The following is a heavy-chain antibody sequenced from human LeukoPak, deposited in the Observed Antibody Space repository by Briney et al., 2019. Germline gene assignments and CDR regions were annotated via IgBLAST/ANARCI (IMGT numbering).Heavy chain of an antibody. J-gene: IGHJ4*02. V-gene: IGHV1-2*02. CDR2: LNPNSGVT. CDR3: AREDNWNYDY. CDR1: GYAFTDFY. Sequence: ASVKVSCKASGYAFTDFYIHWVRQAPGHGLEWMGWLNPNSGVTKYAQKFQGRVTMTRDTSISTAYMELSSLRSDDTAVYYCAREDNWNYDYWGQGTLVTVSS. D-gene: IGHD1-7*01.